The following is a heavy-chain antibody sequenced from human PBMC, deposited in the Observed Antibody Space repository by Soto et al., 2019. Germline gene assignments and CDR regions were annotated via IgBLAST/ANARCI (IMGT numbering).Heavy chain of an antibody. Sequence: CKASGYTFTSYAMHWVRQAPGQRLEWMGWINAGNGNTKYSQKFQGRVTITRDTSASTAYMELSSLRSEDTAVYYCARERGRQYYGSGSYYRSLAPWFDPWGQGTLVTVPQ. CDR2: INAGNGNT. CDR1: GYTFTSYA. D-gene: IGHD3-10*01. CDR3: ARERGRQYYGSGSYYRSLAPWFDP. J-gene: IGHJ5*02. V-gene: IGHV1-3*01.